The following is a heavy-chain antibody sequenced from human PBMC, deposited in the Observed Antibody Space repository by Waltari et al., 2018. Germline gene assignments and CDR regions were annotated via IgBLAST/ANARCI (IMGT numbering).Heavy chain of an antibody. Sequence: QVQLVQSGAEVKKPGASVKVSCKVSGYTLTELSMNWVRQAPGKGLGGMGGFDPEDGETSYGQKFQGRVTMTAVPSTDTAYMELSSLRSEDTTVYYCALLYGSRDLHDAFDIWGQGTMVTVSS. CDR3: ALLYGSRDLHDAFDI. J-gene: IGHJ3*02. V-gene: IGHV1-24*01. CDR1: GYTLTELS. D-gene: IGHD3-10*01. CDR2: FDPEDGET.